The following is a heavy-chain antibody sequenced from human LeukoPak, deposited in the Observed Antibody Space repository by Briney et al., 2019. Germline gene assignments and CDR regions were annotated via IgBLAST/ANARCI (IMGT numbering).Heavy chain of an antibody. Sequence: PGRSLRLSCAASGFTFYDYAMHWVRHAPGKGLEWVSGVSWNSGSIGYADSVRGRFTISRDNAKNSLYLQMNSVRAEDTALYYCAKDRDRGWYGDFDYWGQGTLVTVSS. CDR3: AKDRDRGWYGDFDY. CDR2: VSWNSGSI. CDR1: GFTFYDYA. D-gene: IGHD6-19*01. J-gene: IGHJ4*02. V-gene: IGHV3-9*01.